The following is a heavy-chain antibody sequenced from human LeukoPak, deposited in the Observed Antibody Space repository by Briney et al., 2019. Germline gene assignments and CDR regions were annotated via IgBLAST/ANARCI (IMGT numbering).Heavy chain of an antibody. Sequence: ASVKVSCKASGYTFSSHDTNWVRQVPGHGLEWLGWMNPNSGNTGYAQKFQGRVAMTRDSSIGTAYLELSSLSSDDTAVYYCVRGDNVVSTAMLLLRYWGQGTLVAVSS. CDR2: MNPNSGNT. CDR1: GYTFSSHD. J-gene: IGHJ1*01. CDR3: VRGDNVVSTAMLLLRY. D-gene: IGHD2-21*02. V-gene: IGHV1-8*01.